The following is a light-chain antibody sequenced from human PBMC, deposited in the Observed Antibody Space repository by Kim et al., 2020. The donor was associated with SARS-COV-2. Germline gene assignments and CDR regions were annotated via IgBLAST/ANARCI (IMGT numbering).Light chain of an antibody. CDR2: DAS. J-gene: IGKJ4*01. CDR1: QSVDSNA. V-gene: IGKV3-20*01. CDR3: QQYGSSVT. Sequence: LSPRHMASLSCRDRQSVDSNALAWYQQKPGQAPRRLIYDASNRATGIPDSFRGSGSGTDFTLTISSLEPEDFAVYYCQQYGSSVTFGGGTKVDIQ.